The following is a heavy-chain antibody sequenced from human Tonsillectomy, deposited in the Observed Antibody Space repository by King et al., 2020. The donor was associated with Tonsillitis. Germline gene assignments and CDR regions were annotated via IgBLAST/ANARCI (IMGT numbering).Heavy chain of an antibody. CDR2: ISGSDGST. D-gene: IGHD3-10*01. CDR3: AKDRISLWFGESLPDY. CDR1: GFTFSSYP. J-gene: IGHJ4*02. V-gene: IGHV3-23*04. Sequence: DVQLVESGGGLVQPGGSLRLSCAASGFTFSSYPMSWVRQAPGKGLEWVSAISGSDGSTYYADSVKGRFTISRDNSKNTLYLQMNSLRAEDTAIYYCAKDRISLWFGESLPDYWGQGTLVTVSS.